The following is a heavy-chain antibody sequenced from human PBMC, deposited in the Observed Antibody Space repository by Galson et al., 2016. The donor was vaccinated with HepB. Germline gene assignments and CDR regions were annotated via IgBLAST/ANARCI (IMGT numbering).Heavy chain of an antibody. D-gene: IGHD6-19*01. J-gene: IGHJ4*02. CDR1: RFTFSTYW. CDR3: AREPWSRLEDNSGWSGGADC. V-gene: IGHV3-7*01. CDR2: INQDGGNK. Sequence: SLRLSCAASRFTFSTYWMGWVRQAPGKGLEWVADINQDGGNKYYVDSVKGRFTISRDNAKNSLYLQMNSLRAEDTAVYFCAREPWSRLEDNSGWSGGADCWGQGTLVTVSS.